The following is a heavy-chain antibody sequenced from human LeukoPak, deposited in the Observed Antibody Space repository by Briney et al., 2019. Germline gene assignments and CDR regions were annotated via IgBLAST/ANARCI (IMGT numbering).Heavy chain of an antibody. J-gene: IGHJ6*02. Sequence: ASVKVSCKASGYTFTSYGISWVRQAPGQGLEWMGWISAYNGNTNYAQKLQGRVTMTTDTSTSTAYMELRSLRSDDTAVYYCARVDTAMVTGFYYYYGMDVWGQGTTVTVSS. CDR3: ARVDTAMVTGFYYYYGMDV. D-gene: IGHD5-18*01. V-gene: IGHV1-18*01. CDR2: ISAYNGNT. CDR1: GYTFTSYG.